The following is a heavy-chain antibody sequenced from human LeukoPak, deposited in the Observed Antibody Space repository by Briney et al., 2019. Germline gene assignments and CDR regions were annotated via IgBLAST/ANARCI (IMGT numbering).Heavy chain of an antibody. CDR2: ISAYNGNT. CDR1: GYTLTSYG. CDR3: ARVRITMVRGVIGWFDP. Sequence: ASVKVSCKASGYTLTSYGISWVRQAPGQGLEWMGWISAYNGNTNYAQKLQGRVTMTTDTSTSTAYMELRSLRSDGTAVYYCARVRITMVRGVIGWFDPWGQGTLVTVSS. D-gene: IGHD3-10*01. J-gene: IGHJ5*02. V-gene: IGHV1-18*04.